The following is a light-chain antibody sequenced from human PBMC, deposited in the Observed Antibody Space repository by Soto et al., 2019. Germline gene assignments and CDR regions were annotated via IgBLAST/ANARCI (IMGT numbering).Light chain of an antibody. CDR2: DVT. Sequence: QSALTQPHSVSGSPGQSVTISCTGTSSDVGGYSYVSWYQQHPGKAPELIIYDVTERPSGVPDRSSGSKSGNTASLTISGLQAEDEADYYCCSYTGSYSYVFGIGTQLTVL. V-gene: IGLV2-11*01. CDR3: CSYTGSYSYV. J-gene: IGLJ1*01. CDR1: SSDVGGYSY.